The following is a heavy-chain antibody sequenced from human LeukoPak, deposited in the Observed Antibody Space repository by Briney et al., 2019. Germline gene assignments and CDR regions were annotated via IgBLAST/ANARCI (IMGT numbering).Heavy chain of an antibody. CDR1: GYTFTGYY. Sequence: ASVKVSCKASGYTFTGYYMHGVRQAPGQGLEWRGWINPNSGGTNYAQKFQGRVTMTRDTSISTAYMELSRLRSDDTAVYYCARGMGQQLSDNWFDPWGQGTLVTVSS. CDR2: INPNSGGT. V-gene: IGHV1-2*02. CDR3: ARGMGQQLSDNWFDP. D-gene: IGHD6-13*01. J-gene: IGHJ5*02.